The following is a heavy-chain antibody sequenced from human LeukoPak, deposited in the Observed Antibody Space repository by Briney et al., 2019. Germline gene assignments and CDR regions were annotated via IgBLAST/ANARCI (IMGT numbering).Heavy chain of an antibody. CDR2: IWYDGSNK. CDR1: GFTFSSYG. J-gene: IGHJ3*02. CDR3: ARVRYYDSSGLPDAFDI. D-gene: IGHD3-22*01. V-gene: IGHV3-33*01. Sequence: PGRSLRLSCAASGFTFSSYGMHWVRQALGKGLEWVAVIWYDGSNKYYADSVKGRFAISRDNSKNTLYLQMNSLRAEDTAVYYCARVRYYDSSGLPDAFDIWGQGTMVTVSS.